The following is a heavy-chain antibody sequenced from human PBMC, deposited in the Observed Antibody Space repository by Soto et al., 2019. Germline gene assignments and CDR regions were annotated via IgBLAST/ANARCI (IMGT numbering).Heavy chain of an antibody. CDR2: INHSGST. D-gene: IGHD1-1*01. CDR1: GGSFSGYY. J-gene: IGHJ2*01. Sequence: NPSETLSLTCAVYGGSFSGYYWSWIRQPPGKWLEWIGEINHSGSTNYNPSLKSRVTISVDTSKNQFSLKLSSVTAADTAVYYCARGNTKRPSGAYRYSDLWGRGXLAPVYS. V-gene: IGHV4-34*01. CDR3: ARGNTKRPSGAYRYSDL.